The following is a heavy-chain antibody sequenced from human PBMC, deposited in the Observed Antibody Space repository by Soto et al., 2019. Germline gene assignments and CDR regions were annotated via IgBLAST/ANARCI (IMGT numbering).Heavy chain of an antibody. CDR1: GYTFTSYD. CDR3: HARFYDYIWGSKNLDV. CDR2: MNPNSGNT. J-gene: IGHJ6*04. Sequence: ASVKVSCKASGYTFTSYDINWVRQATGQGLEWMGWMNPNSGNTGYAQKFQGRVTMTRNTSISTAYMELSSLRSEDTAVYYCHARFYDYIWGSKNLDVWGKGTTVTVSS. D-gene: IGHD3-16*01. V-gene: IGHV1-8*01.